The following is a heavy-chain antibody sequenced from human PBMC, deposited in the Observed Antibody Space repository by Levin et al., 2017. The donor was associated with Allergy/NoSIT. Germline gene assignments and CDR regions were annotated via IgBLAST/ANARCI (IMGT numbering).Heavy chain of an antibody. D-gene: IGHD3-10*01. CDR3: ARGPFYYGSAHHPFDY. Sequence: SGPTLVKPTQTLTLTCTLSGLSLSTNGVAVAWIRQPPGKALEWLALIYWDDEKFYSPSLKHRLTLTKDTSKNQVVLTMTDMDPVDTATYYCARGPFYYGSAHHPFDYWGQGTLVTVSA. CDR2: IYWDDEK. J-gene: IGHJ4*02. V-gene: IGHV2-5*02. CDR1: GLSLSTNGVA.